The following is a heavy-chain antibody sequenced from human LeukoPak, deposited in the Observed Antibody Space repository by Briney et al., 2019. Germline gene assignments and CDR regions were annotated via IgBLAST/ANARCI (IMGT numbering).Heavy chain of an antibody. Sequence: GGSLRLSCAASGFTFSSYGMHWVRQAPGKGLEWVAFIRYDGSNKYYADSVKGRFTISRDNSKNTLYLQMNSLRAEDTAVYYCAKVRPAYDFWSGYYGHWGQGTLVTVSS. CDR1: GFTFSSYG. CDR2: IRYDGSNK. J-gene: IGHJ4*02. V-gene: IGHV3-30*02. CDR3: AKVRPAYDFWSGYYGH. D-gene: IGHD3-3*01.